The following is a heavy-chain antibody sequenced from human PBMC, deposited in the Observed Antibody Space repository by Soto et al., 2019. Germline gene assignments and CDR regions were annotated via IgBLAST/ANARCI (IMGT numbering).Heavy chain of an antibody. D-gene: IGHD3-10*01. J-gene: IGHJ4*02. Sequence: GGSLRLSCAASGFTFSSYAMNWVRQAPGKGLEWVSTISFSGVNRHYADSVKGRFTISRDDSKNTLYLQMNSLRAEDTAIYYCAKVGSGSYSAHSWGQGTLVTVSS. CDR3: AKVGSGSYSAHS. V-gene: IGHV3-23*01. CDR1: GFTFSSYA. CDR2: ISFSGVNR.